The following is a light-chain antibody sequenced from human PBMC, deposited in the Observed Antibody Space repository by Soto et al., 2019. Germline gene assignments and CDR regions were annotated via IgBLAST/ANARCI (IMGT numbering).Light chain of an antibody. V-gene: IGLV1-47*02. CDR1: SSSIGTNF. J-gene: IGLJ1*01. Sequence: QSVLTQPPSASGTPGQRVSISCSGYSSSIGTNFVYWYQQLPGTAPKVLIHSNNQRPSGVPDRFSGSKSGTSASLAISGLRSEDECDYYCAAWDDNLSTYVFGSGTKLTVL. CDR2: SNN. CDR3: AAWDDNLSTYV.